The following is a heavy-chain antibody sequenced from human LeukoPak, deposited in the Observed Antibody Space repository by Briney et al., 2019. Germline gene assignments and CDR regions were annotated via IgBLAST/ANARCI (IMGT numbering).Heavy chain of an antibody. CDR3: ARGEKVSSGWPISSCYFDY. J-gene: IGHJ4*02. V-gene: IGHV4-34*01. CDR2: INHSGST. Sequence: SETLSPTCAVYGGSFSGYYWSWIRQPPGKGLEWIGEINHSGSTNYNPSLKSRVTISVDTSKNQFSLKLSSVTAADTAVYYCARGEKVSSGWPISSCYFDYWGQGTLVTVSS. CDR1: GGSFSGYY. D-gene: IGHD6-19*01.